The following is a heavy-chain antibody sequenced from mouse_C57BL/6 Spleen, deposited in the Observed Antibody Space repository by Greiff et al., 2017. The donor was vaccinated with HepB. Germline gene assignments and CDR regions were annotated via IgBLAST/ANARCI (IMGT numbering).Heavy chain of an antibody. V-gene: IGHV2-6*03. D-gene: IGHD1-2*01. J-gene: IGHJ4*01. CDR1: GFSLTSYG. CDR3: ARLGTTAYAMDY. Sequence: QVQLQQSGPGLVAPSQSLSITCTVSGFSLTSYGVHWVRQPPGKGLEWLVVIWSDGSTTYNSALKSRLSISKDNSKSKVFLKMNSHQTDDTAMYYCARLGTTAYAMDYWGQGTSVTVSS. CDR2: IWSDGST.